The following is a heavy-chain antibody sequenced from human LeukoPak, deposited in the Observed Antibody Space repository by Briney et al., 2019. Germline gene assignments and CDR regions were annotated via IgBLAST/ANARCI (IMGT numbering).Heavy chain of an antibody. CDR1: GFTFSSYA. CDR2: ISGSGGST. D-gene: IGHD3-10*01. V-gene: IGHV3-23*01. CDR3: AKDLGSGSGTYYYFDY. Sequence: GGSLRLSCAASGFTFSSYAMSWVRQAPGKGLEWVSLISGSGGSTYYADSVKGRFTISRDNSKNTLYLQMSSLRAEDTAVYYCAKDLGSGSGTYYYFDYWGQGTLVTVSS. J-gene: IGHJ4*02.